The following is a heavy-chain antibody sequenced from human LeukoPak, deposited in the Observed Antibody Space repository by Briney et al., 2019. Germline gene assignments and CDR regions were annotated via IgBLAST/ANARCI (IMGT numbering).Heavy chain of an antibody. Sequence: PSETLSLTCTVSGFAIISGGFSWNWIRQPPGKGLEWIGCIYDRGPAHYNPSLKSRFTISVDRPKNQFFLNVTSLTAADTAVYYCARSRQASGLFSSWGQGTLVVVSS. J-gene: IGHJ5*02. CDR1: GFAIISGGFS. CDR2: IYDRGPA. D-gene: IGHD3-10*01. CDR3: ARSRQASGLFSS. V-gene: IGHV4-30-2*01.